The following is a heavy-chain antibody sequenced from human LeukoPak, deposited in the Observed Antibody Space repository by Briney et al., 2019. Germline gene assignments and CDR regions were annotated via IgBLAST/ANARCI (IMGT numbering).Heavy chain of an antibody. CDR2: IYHSAST. CDR1: GFSISSGYY. CDR3: ARAICGGGSRHWFDY. V-gene: IGHV4-38-2*01. D-gene: IGHD2-15*01. Sequence: SETLSLTCAVSGFSISSGYYWGWIRQPPGKGLEWIGSIYHSASTYYNPSLKSRVTISEDTSKNKFSPQMSTLTAEDTAVYYCARAICGGGSRHWFDYWGQGTLVTVSS. J-gene: IGHJ4*02.